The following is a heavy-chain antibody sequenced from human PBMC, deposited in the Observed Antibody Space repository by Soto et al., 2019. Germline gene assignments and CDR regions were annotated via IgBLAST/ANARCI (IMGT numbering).Heavy chain of an antibody. CDR2: ITSSGNTI. D-gene: IGHD6-13*01. J-gene: IGHJ5*01. Sequence: HPGGSLRLSCVASGFTFITEEFNWVRQAPGKGLEWVSYITSSGNTIHYAESVKGRFTISRNNARNSLYLQMNSLRAEDTAIYYCARSAPGYTSIWFDSWGQGTLVTVSS. CDR1: GFTFITEE. CDR3: ARSAPGYTSIWFDS. V-gene: IGHV3-48*03.